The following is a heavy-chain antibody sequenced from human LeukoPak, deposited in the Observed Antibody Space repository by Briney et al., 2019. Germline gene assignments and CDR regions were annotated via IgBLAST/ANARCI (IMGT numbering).Heavy chain of an antibody. CDR2: ISSSGSTI. CDR1: GFTFSDYY. J-gene: IGHJ4*02. CDR3: AKDLGYGGNPPVYFDY. D-gene: IGHD4-23*01. Sequence: KPGGSLRLSCAASGFTFSDYYMSWIRQAPGKGLEWVSYISSSGSTIYYADSVKGRFTISRDNAKNSLYLQMNSLGAEDTAVYYCAKDLGYGGNPPVYFDYWGQGTLVTVSS. V-gene: IGHV3-11*01.